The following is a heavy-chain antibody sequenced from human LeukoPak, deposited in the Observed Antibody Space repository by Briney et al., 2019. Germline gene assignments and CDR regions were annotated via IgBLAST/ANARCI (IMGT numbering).Heavy chain of an antibody. CDR3: ARTRYDSSGDDAFDI. CDR2: IYYSGST. CDR1: GGSISSSSYY. J-gene: IGHJ3*02. Sequence: PSETLSLTCTVSGGSISSSSYYWGWIRQPPGKGLEWIGSIYYSGSTYYNPSLKSRVTISVDTSKNQFSLKLSSVTAADTAVCYCARTRYDSSGDDAFDIWGQGTMVTVSS. V-gene: IGHV4-39*07. D-gene: IGHD3-22*01.